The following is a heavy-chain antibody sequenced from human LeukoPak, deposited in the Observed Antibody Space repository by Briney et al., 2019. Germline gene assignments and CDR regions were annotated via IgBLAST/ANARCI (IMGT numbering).Heavy chain of an antibody. CDR2: INQDETQK. CDR3: ARVYSSSSGKNAFDI. Sequence: GGSLRLSCAASGFTFASYWMGWVRQAPGKGLEWVANINQDETQKYYMDSVKGRFTISRDNAKNSLYLQMNSLRAEDTAVYYCARVYSSSSGKNAFDIWGQGTMVTVSS. J-gene: IGHJ3*02. CDR1: GFTFASYW. V-gene: IGHV3-7*03. D-gene: IGHD6-6*01.